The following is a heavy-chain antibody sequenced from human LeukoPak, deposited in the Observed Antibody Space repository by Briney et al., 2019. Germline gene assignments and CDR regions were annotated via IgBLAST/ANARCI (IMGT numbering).Heavy chain of an antibody. CDR3: ARQLWLPIGAFDI. Sequence: PSETLSLTCTVSGGSISSGGYYWSWIRQHPGKGLEWIGYIYYSGSTYYNPSLKSRVTISVDTSKNQFSLKLSSVTAADTAVYYCARQLWLPIGAFDIWGQGTMVTVSS. CDR2: IYYSGST. J-gene: IGHJ3*02. V-gene: IGHV4-31*03. CDR1: GGSISSGGYY. D-gene: IGHD5-18*01.